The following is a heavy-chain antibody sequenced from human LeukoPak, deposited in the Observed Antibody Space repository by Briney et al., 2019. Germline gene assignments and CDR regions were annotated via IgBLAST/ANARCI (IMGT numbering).Heavy chain of an antibody. J-gene: IGHJ4*02. CDR1: GFSFSTYW. Sequence: PGGSLRLSCAASGFSFSTYWMSWVRQAPGKGLEWVANIKKDGSEKYYVDSVKGRFTISRDNAKSSLYLQMNSLRAEDAAVYYCARVGSTCDHWGQGTLVTVSS. D-gene: IGHD2-15*01. V-gene: IGHV3-7*05. CDR3: ARVGSTCDH. CDR2: IKKDGSEK.